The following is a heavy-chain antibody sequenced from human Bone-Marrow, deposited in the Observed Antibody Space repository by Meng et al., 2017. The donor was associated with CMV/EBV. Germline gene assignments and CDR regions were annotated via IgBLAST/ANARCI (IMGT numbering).Heavy chain of an antibody. V-gene: IGHV4-59*01. Sequence: SETLSLTCTVSGGSISSYYWSWIRQPPGKGLEWIGYIYYSGSTNYNPSLKSRVTISVDTSKNQFSLKLSSVTAADTAVYYCARDYCSSTSCYPSWFDPWGQGTLDTVSS. D-gene: IGHD2-2*01. CDR3: ARDYCSSTSCYPSWFDP. CDR2: IYYSGST. J-gene: IGHJ5*02. CDR1: GGSISSYY.